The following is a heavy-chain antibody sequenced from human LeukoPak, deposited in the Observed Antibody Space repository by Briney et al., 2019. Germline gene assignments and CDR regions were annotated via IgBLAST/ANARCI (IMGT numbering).Heavy chain of an antibody. D-gene: IGHD1-26*01. J-gene: IGHJ3*02. V-gene: IGHV3-23*01. CDR3: ARDRWELGAFDI. CDR1: GFTFSSYA. Sequence: GGSLRLSCAASGFTFSSYAMSWVRQAPGKGLEWVSAISGSGGSTYYADSVKGRFTISRDNSKNTLYLQMNSLRAEDTAVYYCARDRWELGAFDIWGQGTMVTVSS. CDR2: ISGSGGST.